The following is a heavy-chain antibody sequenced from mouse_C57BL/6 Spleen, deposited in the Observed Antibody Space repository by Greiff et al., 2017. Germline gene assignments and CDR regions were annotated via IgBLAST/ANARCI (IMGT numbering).Heavy chain of an antibody. CDR3: TGPPYYYGSSDYYAMDY. CDR2: IRLKSDNYAT. V-gene: IGHV6-3*01. CDR1: GFTFSNYW. Sequence: EVMLVESGGGLVQPGGSMKLSCVASGFTFSNYWMNWVRQSPEKGLEWVAQIRLKSDNYATHYAESVKGRFTISRDDSKSSVYLQMHNLRAEDTGIYYCTGPPYYYGSSDYYAMDYWGQGTSVTVSS. D-gene: IGHD1-1*01. J-gene: IGHJ4*01.